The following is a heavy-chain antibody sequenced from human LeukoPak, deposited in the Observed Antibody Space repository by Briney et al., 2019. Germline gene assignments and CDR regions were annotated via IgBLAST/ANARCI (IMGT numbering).Heavy chain of an antibody. CDR3: AKAVDLYEGLDS. CDR1: GFTFSSHG. D-gene: IGHD3-16*01. CDR2: ISYAGSDK. J-gene: IGHJ4*02. Sequence: GGSLRLSCAASGFTFSSHGMHWVRQAPGKGPQWVAVISYAGSDKFYADSVKGRFTISRDNSKNTLYLQMNSLRVEDTAVYYCAKAVDLYEGLDSWGQGIPVTVSS. V-gene: IGHV3-30*18.